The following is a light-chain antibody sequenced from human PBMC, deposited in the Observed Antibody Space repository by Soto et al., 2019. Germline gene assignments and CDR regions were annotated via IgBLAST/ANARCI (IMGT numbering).Light chain of an antibody. Sequence: QSVLTQPPSASGTPGQGVTISCSGSSSNIGSNYVYWYQQLPGTAPKLLIYNNNQRPSGVPDRFSASKSGTSASLAIRGLRSDDEADYYCSSWDDSLNGWVFGGGTKLTVL. CDR3: SSWDDSLNGWV. V-gene: IGLV1-47*02. J-gene: IGLJ3*02. CDR2: NNN. CDR1: SSNIGSNY.